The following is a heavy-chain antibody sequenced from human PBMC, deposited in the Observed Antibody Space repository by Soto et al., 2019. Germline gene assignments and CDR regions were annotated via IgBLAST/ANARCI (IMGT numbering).Heavy chain of an antibody. V-gene: IGHV3-21*01. Sequence: GGSLRLSCAASGFTFSSYSMNWVRQAPGEGLEWVSSISSSSSYIYYADSVKGRFTISRDNARNSLYLQMNSLRAEDTAVYYCARGLDYGGNPGFDYWGQGTLVTVSS. CDR1: GFTFSSYS. D-gene: IGHD4-17*01. J-gene: IGHJ4*02. CDR2: ISSSSSYI. CDR3: ARGLDYGGNPGFDY.